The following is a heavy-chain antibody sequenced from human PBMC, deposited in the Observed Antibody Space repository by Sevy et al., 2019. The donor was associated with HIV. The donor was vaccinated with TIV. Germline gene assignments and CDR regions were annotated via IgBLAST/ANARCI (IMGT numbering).Heavy chain of an antibody. V-gene: IGHV3-15*01. D-gene: IGHD3-9*01. J-gene: IGHJ4*02. CDR2: IKSKTEGGTT. CDR1: GFTFSNAW. Sequence: GGSLRLSCAASGFTFSNAWMSWVRQAPGKGLEWVGRIKSKTEGGTTDYAAPVKGRFTISRRDSKNTLYLQMNSLKTEDTAVYYCTTGPGVYDILTGYQPFDYWGQGTLVTVSS. CDR3: TTGPGVYDILTGYQPFDY.